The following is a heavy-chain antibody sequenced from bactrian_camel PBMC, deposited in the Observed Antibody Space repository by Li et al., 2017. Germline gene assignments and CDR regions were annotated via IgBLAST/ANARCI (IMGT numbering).Heavy chain of an antibody. CDR2: INSGSSKI. J-gene: IGHJ4*01. Sequence: VQLVESGGGLVEPGGSLRVSCEASGFSFRGSSMTWVRQAPGKGLEWLGYINSGSSKIYYGDFVKGRFTISQDNAQNTVYLLMNALNPEDTAEYYCATSLSPYCKYGPLNGRRYAYWGQGTQVTVS. V-gene: IGHV3S35*01. CDR3: ATSLSPYCKYGPLNGRRYAY. CDR1: GFSFRGSS. D-gene: IGHD3*01.